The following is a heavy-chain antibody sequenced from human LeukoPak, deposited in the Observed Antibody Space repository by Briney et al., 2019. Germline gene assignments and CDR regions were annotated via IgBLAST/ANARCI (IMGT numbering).Heavy chain of an antibody. Sequence: PSETLSLTCSVSGYSISSGYYWGWIRQPPGKGLECIGSIYHSGNTFYNPSLKSRVTISVDTSKNQFSLKLSSVTAADTAVYFCARNSCSGGSCYDNRGYFDYWGQGTLVTVSS. V-gene: IGHV4-38-2*02. D-gene: IGHD2-15*01. J-gene: IGHJ4*02. CDR1: GYSISSGYY. CDR2: IYHSGNT. CDR3: ARNSCSGGSCYDNRGYFDY.